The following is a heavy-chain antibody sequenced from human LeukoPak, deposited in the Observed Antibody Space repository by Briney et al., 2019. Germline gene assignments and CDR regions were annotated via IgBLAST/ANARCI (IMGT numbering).Heavy chain of an antibody. J-gene: IGHJ4*02. CDR1: GLSFSGYY. CDR3: ARSHSVWTSFDY. CDR2: INHSGST. D-gene: IGHD3/OR15-3a*01. V-gene: IGHV4-34*01. Sequence: SETLSLTCAVYGLSFSGYYWSWIRQPPGKGLEWIGEINHSGSTNYNPSLKSRVTISVDTSKNQFSLKLSSVTAADTAVYYCARSHSVWTSFDYWGQGTLVTVSS.